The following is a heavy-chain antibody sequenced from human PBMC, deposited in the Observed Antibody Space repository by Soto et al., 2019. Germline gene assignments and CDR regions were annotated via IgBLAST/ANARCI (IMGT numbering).Heavy chain of an antibody. D-gene: IGHD3-9*01. J-gene: IGHJ4*02. CDR2: IYYSGST. V-gene: IGHV4-61*08. CDR1: GGSVNSGDYY. Sequence: SETLSLTCTVSGGSVNSGDYYWSWIRQPPGKGLEWIGYIYYSGSTNYSPSLKTRVTISVDTSKSQFSLKLNSVTAADTAVYFCARLEGLATISYYFDFWGPGALVTVSS. CDR3: ARLEGLATISYYFDF.